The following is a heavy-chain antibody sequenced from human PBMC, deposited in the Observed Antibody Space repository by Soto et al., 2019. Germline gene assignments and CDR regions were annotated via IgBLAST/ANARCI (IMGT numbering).Heavy chain of an antibody. V-gene: IGHV1-18*01. Sequence: QVQLVQSGAEVKKPGASVKVSCKASGYTFTSYGISWVRQAPGQGLEWMGWISAYNGNTNYAQKLQGRVTMTTDTSTSTAYMELRSLRSDDTAVYYCARERLRYFDWLFHQVDAFDIWGQGTMVTVSS. J-gene: IGHJ3*02. CDR1: GYTFTSYG. CDR2: ISAYNGNT. D-gene: IGHD3-9*01. CDR3: ARERLRYFDWLFHQVDAFDI.